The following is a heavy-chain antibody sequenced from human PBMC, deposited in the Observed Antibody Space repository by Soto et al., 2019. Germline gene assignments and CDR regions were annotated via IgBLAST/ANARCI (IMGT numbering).Heavy chain of an antibody. D-gene: IGHD6-13*01. J-gene: IGHJ6*02. CDR3: AASGDSSSWRRNDYYYYGMDV. CDR1: GFTFTSSA. Sequence: SVKVSCKASGFTFTSSAVQWVRQARGQRREWIGWIVVGSGNTNYAQKFQERVTITRDMSTSTAYMELSSLRSEDTAVYYCAASGDSSSWRRNDYYYYGMDVWGQGTTVTVSS. V-gene: IGHV1-58*01. CDR2: IVVGSGNT.